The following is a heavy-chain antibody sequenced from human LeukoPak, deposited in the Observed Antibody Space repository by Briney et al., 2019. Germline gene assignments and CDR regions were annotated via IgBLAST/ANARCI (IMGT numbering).Heavy chain of an antibody. CDR3: ARDYSSSWALYNWFDP. CDR1: GGSISSYY. V-gene: IGHV4-59*12. Sequence: SETLSLTCTVSGGSISSYYWSWIRQPPGKGLEWIGDMYYSGSTNYNPSLKSRVTISVDTSKSQFSLKLSSVTAADTAVYYCARDYSSSWALYNWFDPWGQGTLVTVSS. CDR2: MYYSGST. D-gene: IGHD6-13*01. J-gene: IGHJ5*02.